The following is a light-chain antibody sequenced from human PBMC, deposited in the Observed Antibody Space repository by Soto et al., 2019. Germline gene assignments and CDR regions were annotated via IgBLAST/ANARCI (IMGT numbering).Light chain of an antibody. CDR1: QGFSSN. V-gene: IGKV1-9*01. Sequence: DIQLTQSPSFLSASVGDRVTITCRASQGFSSNLAWYQQKPGKAPKLLIYAASSLQSGVPSRFSGSGSGTEFPLTISSLQPEDFATYYCQQRNSYPPRTFGGGTKGEIK. CDR3: QQRNSYPPRT. CDR2: AAS. J-gene: IGKJ4*01.